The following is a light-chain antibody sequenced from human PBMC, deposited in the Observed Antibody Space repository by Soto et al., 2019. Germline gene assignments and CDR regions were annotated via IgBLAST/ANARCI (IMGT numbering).Light chain of an antibody. Sequence: DIQMTQSPSTLSASVGDTITITCRASQSISSWLDWYQKKPGKAPKLLIYKASSLESGITSRFSGSGSGTSFTLTLSSLQTNDFATFYCQQYDRFPYTFRQRTKLEIK. CDR2: KAS. CDR3: QQYDRFPYT. CDR1: QSISSW. V-gene: IGKV1-5*03. J-gene: IGKJ2*01.